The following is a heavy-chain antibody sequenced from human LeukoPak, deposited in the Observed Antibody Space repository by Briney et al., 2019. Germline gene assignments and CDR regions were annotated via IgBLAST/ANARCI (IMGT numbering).Heavy chain of an antibody. V-gene: IGHV3-23*01. D-gene: IGHD3-22*01. CDR2: ISASGGST. CDR3: ARSLPGGSGYYYVPKYYFDY. CDR1: GFTFNNYA. Sequence: PGGSLRLSCAASGFTFNNYAMSWVRQAPGKGLEWVSAISASGGSTYYADSVKGRFTISRDNSKNTLYLQMNSLRAEDTAVYYCARSLPGGSGYYYVPKYYFDYWGQGTLVTVSS. J-gene: IGHJ4*02.